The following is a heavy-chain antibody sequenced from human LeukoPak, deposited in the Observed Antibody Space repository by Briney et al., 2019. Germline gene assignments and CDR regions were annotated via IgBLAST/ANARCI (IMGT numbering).Heavy chain of an antibody. CDR2: IWDDGTKT. J-gene: IGHJ3*02. CDR1: GFTFSSFG. Sequence: GGSLRLSCAASGFTFSSFGMHWVRQAPGKGLEWVAVIWDDGTKTFYADSVKGRFTISRDNSKNTLYLQMNSLRVEDTAVYYCAKAIVVVIAYDAFDIWGQGTMVTVSS. V-gene: IGHV3-33*06. D-gene: IGHD2-21*01. CDR3: AKAIVVVIAYDAFDI.